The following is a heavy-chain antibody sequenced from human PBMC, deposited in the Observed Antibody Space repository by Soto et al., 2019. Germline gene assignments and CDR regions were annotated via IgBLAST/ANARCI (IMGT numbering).Heavy chain of an antibody. V-gene: IGHV3-23*01. Sequence: EVQLLESGGGSVQPGGSLRLSCAASGFTFSSYAMSWVRQAPGKGLEWVSAISGSGGSTYYADSVKGRFTISRDNSKNTLYLQMNSLRAEDTAVYYCAKATSVLAARPKNAFDIWGQGTMVTVSS. J-gene: IGHJ3*02. CDR2: ISGSGGST. CDR3: AKATSVLAARPKNAFDI. D-gene: IGHD6-6*01. CDR1: GFTFSSYA.